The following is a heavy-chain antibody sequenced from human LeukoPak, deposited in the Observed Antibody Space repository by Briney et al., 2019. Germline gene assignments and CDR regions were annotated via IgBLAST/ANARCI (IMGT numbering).Heavy chain of an antibody. CDR1: GGSISSGGYY. Sequence: SQTLSLTCTVSGGSISSGGYYWRWIRQHPGKGLEWIGYIYYSGSTYYNPSLKSRVTISVDTSKNQFSLKLSSVTAADTAVYYCARDRNMYNSSPHYYYGMDVWGQGTTVTVSS. D-gene: IGHD6-6*01. J-gene: IGHJ6*02. CDR2: IYYSGST. V-gene: IGHV4-31*03. CDR3: ARDRNMYNSSPHYYYGMDV.